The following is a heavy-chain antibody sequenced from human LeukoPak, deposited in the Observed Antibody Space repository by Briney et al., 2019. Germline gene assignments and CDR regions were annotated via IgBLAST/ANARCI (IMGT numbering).Heavy chain of an antibody. J-gene: IGHJ4*02. D-gene: IGHD3-10*01. CDR1: GYTFSGYY. V-gene: IGHV1-2*02. CDR2: INPNSGGT. CDR3: ARDDSYYGSGSMY. Sequence: ASVKVSCKASGYTFSGYYMHWVRQAPGQGLEWMGWINPNSGGTNYAQKFQGRVTMTRDTSITTAYMELSGLRSDDTAVYYCARDDSYYGSGSMYWGQGTLVTVPS.